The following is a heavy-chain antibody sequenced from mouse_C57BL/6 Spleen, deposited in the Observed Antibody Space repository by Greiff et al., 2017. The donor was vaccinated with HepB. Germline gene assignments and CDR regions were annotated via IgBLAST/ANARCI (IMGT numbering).Heavy chain of an antibody. CDR3: ARSGGSYYAMDY. V-gene: IGHV1-54*01. J-gene: IGHJ4*01. Sequence: QVKLQQSGAELVRPGTSVKVSCKASGYAFTNYLIEWVKQRPGQGLEWIGVINPGSGGTNYNEKFKGKATLTADKSSSTAYMQLSSLTSEDSAVYFCARSGGSYYAMDYWGQGTSVTVSS. CDR1: GYAFTNYL. D-gene: IGHD3-1*01. CDR2: INPGSGGT.